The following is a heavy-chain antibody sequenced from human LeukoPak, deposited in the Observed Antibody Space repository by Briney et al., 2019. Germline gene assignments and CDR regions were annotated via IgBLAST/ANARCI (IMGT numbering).Heavy chain of an antibody. Sequence: GGSLRLSCAASGFTFSRYPMHWVRQAPGRGLEWVALISYDGTDKYSADSVKGRFTISRDNSKNTLYLQMNSLRVVDTALYYCAIAVAGTGFDYWGQGTLVTVSS. D-gene: IGHD6-19*01. CDR2: ISYDGTDK. V-gene: IGHV3-30-3*01. CDR3: AIAVAGTGFDY. J-gene: IGHJ4*02. CDR1: GFTFSRYP.